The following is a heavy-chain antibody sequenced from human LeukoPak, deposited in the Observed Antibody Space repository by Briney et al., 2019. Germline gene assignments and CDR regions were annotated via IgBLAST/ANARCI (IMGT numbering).Heavy chain of an antibody. CDR3: ASGSGSYRTPYYYMDV. CDR1: GFTLSSYY. D-gene: IGHD3-10*01. J-gene: IGHJ6*03. CDR2: IYSGGST. Sequence: GGSLRLSRAASGFTLSSYYMSWVRQAPAKGLEWVSVIYSGGSTYYADSVNGRFTISRDHSKNTLYLQMNNLRAEDTAVYYCASGSGSYRTPYYYMDVWGKGTTVTVSS. V-gene: IGHV3-53*01.